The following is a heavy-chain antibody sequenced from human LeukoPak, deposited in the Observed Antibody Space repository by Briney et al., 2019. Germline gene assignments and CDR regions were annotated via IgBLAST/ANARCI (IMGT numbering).Heavy chain of an antibody. CDR2: INHSGST. D-gene: IGHD5-18*01. J-gene: IGHJ4*02. CDR3: ARGDTAMVKRPYYFDY. Sequence: SETLSLTCAVYGGSFSGYYWSWIRQPPGKGLEWIGEINHSGSTNYNPSLKSRVTISVDKSKNQFSLKLSSVTAADTAVYYCARGDTAMVKRPYYFDYWGQGTLVTVSS. V-gene: IGHV4-34*01. CDR1: GGSFSGYY.